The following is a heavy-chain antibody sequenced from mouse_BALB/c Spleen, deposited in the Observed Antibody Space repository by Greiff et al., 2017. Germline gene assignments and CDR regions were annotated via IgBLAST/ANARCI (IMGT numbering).Heavy chain of an antibody. CDR2: INSNGGST. CDR1: GFTFSSYG. D-gene: IGHD2-1*01. Sequence: EVQLVESGGGLVQPGGSLKLSCAASGFTFSSYGMSWVRQTPDKRLELVATINSNGGSTYYPDSVKGRFTISRDNAKNTLYLQMSSLKSEDTAMYYCARDGYYYGSAMDYWGQGTSVTVSS. J-gene: IGHJ4*01. CDR3: ARDGYYYGSAMDY. V-gene: IGHV5-6-3*01.